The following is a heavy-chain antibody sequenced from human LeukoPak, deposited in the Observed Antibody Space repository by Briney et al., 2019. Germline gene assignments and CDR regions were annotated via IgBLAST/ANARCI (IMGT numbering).Heavy chain of an antibody. D-gene: IGHD6-6*01. CDR1: GFTFSTYW. CDR3: ARFRYSSSAFDY. V-gene: IGHV3-7*01. Sequence: GGSLRLTCAASGFTFSTYWMTWVRQAPGKGLEWVANIKQDGSDKYYVDSVKGRFTISRDNAKDSLYLQMNSLRAEDTAVYYCARFRYSSSAFDYWGQGTLVTVSS. J-gene: IGHJ4*02. CDR2: IKQDGSDK.